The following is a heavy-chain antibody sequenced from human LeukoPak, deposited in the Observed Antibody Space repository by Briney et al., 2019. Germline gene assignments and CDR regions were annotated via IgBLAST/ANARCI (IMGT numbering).Heavy chain of an antibody. Sequence: SETLSLTCTVSGGSISSYYWSWIRQPPGKGLEWIGYIYYSGSTNYNPSLKSRVTISVDTSKNQFSLKLSSVTAADTAVYYCARDEEVYYYGSGSYHPARWFDPWGQGTLVTVSS. CDR2: IYYSGST. V-gene: IGHV4-59*01. CDR3: ARDEEVYYYGSGSYHPARWFDP. CDR1: GGSISSYY. J-gene: IGHJ5*02. D-gene: IGHD3-10*01.